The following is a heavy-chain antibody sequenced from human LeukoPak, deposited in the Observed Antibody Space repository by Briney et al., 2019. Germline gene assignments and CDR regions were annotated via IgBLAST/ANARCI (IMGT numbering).Heavy chain of an antibody. D-gene: IGHD1-26*01. Sequence: SETLSLTCTVSGASISGSSGYYWGWIRQPPGKGLEWISSIHYSGTTHYNPFVKSRVSIFLDMSKNQFSLNLNSVTAADTAVYYCARQSVGTASIYYFAYWGQGILVTVSS. CDR1: GASISGSSGYY. CDR3: ARQSVGTASIYYFAY. CDR2: IHYSGTT. V-gene: IGHV4-39*01. J-gene: IGHJ4*02.